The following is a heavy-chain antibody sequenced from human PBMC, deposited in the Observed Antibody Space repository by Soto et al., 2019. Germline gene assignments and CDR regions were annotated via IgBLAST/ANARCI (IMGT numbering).Heavy chain of an antibody. D-gene: IGHD5-18*01. V-gene: IGHV1-8*01. CDR1: GYTFTSYD. CDR2: MNPDSGNT. Sequence: QVQLVQSGTEVKKPGASVRVSCKASGYTFTSYDINWVRQATGQGPEWVGWMNPDSGNTGSAQKFQGRVTMTRDTSISTAYMELNSLRSEDTAVYYCARGLRDNYGYYWFDSWGQGTLVTVSS. CDR3: ARGLRDNYGYYWFDS. J-gene: IGHJ5*01.